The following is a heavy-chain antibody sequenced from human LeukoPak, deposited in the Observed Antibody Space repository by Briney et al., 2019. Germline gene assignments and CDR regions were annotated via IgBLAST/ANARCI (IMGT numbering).Heavy chain of an antibody. Sequence: GGSLRLSCAASGFTFSSYAMSWVRQAPGKGLEWVSAISGSGGSTYCADSVKGRFTISRDNSKNTLCLQMNSLRAEDTAVYYCAKGGSYHYFDYWGQGTLVTVSS. D-gene: IGHD1-26*01. J-gene: IGHJ4*02. CDR2: ISGSGGST. CDR3: AKGGSYHYFDY. CDR1: GFTFSSYA. V-gene: IGHV3-23*01.